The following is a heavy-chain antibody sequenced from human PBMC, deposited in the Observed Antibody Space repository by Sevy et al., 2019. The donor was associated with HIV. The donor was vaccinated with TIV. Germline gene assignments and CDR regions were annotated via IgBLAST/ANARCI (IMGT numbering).Heavy chain of an antibody. CDR1: GYTFTVYY. J-gene: IGHJ6*02. Sequence: ASVKVSCKASGYTFTVYYIHWVRRAPGQGLEWMGWINPNSGGTNYAQTFQGRVTMTSDASINKAYMVLTNLRSDDTAVYYCAKDSTIFGVTYSGVWGQGTTVTVSS. D-gene: IGHD3-3*01. V-gene: IGHV1-2*02. CDR3: AKDSTIFGVTYSGV. CDR2: INPNSGGT.